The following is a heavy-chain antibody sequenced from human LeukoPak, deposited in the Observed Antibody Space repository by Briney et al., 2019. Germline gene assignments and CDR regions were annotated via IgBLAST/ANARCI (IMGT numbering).Heavy chain of an antibody. V-gene: IGHV4-59*01. CDR1: GGSISGYY. CDR2: IYYGGST. Sequence: SETLSLNCTVSGGSISGYYWSWIRQSPQKGLEWIAYIYYGGSTNYNPSLKSRVTISVDTSKNQFSLKLSSVTAADTAVYYCARGLIAAREYYFDSWGQGTLVTVSS. D-gene: IGHD6-6*01. CDR3: ARGLIAAREYYFDS. J-gene: IGHJ4*02.